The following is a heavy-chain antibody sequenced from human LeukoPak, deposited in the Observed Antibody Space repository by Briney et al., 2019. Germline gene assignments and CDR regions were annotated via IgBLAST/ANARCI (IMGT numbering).Heavy chain of an antibody. Sequence: GESLKISCKGSGYSFTSYWIGWVRQMPGKGLEWMGIIYPGDSDTRYSPSFQGQVTISADKSISTAYLQWSSLKASDTAMYYCARHGPYCSSTSCYLGYWGQGTLVTVSS. CDR2: IYPGDSDT. J-gene: IGHJ4*02. CDR3: ARHGPYCSSTSCYLGY. D-gene: IGHD2-2*01. V-gene: IGHV5-51*01. CDR1: GYSFTSYW.